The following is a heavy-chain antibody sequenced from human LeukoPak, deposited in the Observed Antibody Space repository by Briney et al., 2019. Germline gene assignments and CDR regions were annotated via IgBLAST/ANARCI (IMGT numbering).Heavy chain of an antibody. J-gene: IGHJ3*02. CDR3: ARDGTSGSYGHDAFDI. CDR2: IYSGGST. D-gene: IGHD1-26*01. V-gene: IGHV3-66*01. CDR1: GFTFSSYA. Sequence: GGSLRLSCAASGFTFSSYAMSWVRQAPGKGLEWVSVIYSGGSTYYADSVKGRFTISRDNSKNTLYLQMNSLRAEDTAVYYCARDGTSGSYGHDAFDIWGQGTMVTVSS.